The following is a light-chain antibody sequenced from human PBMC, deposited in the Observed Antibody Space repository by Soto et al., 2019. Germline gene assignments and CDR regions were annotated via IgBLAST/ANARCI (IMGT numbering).Light chain of an antibody. CDR3: QQYDMWPIN. Sequence: DTVMTQSPATLSVSPGERASLSCGASQSVGNNLAWYQQKPGQAPRLLIYGASNRATDIPGRFSATGSGTEFTLTISSLKSEDFGVYYCQQYDMWPINFGQGTRREIK. CDR1: QSVGNN. J-gene: IGKJ5*01. V-gene: IGKV3-15*01. CDR2: GAS.